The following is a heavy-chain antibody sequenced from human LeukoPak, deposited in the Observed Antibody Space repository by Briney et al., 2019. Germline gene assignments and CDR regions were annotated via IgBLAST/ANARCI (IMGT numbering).Heavy chain of an antibody. J-gene: IGHJ4*02. D-gene: IGHD4-17*01. CDR3: ASSSIRYYFDY. CDR1: GYTFTSYY. CDR2: INPSGGST. Sequence: GASVKVSRKASGYTFTSYYMHWVRQAPGQGLEWMGIINPSGGSTSYAQKFQGRVTMTRDTSTSTVYMELSSLRSEDTAVYYCASSSIRYYFDYWGQGTLVTVSS. V-gene: IGHV1-46*01.